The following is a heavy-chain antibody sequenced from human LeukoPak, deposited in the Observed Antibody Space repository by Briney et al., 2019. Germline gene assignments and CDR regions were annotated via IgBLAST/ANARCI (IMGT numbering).Heavy chain of an antibody. Sequence: ASVKVSCKASGYTFSSYGLSWVRQAPGQGLERMGWISAYNGNTNYAQKLQGRVTMTTDTSTSTVYMELSSLRSEDTAVYYCVGFGWVHFDYWGQGTLVTVSS. V-gene: IGHV1-18*01. CDR2: ISAYNGNT. D-gene: IGHD6-19*01. CDR3: VGFGWVHFDY. J-gene: IGHJ4*02. CDR1: GYTFSSYG.